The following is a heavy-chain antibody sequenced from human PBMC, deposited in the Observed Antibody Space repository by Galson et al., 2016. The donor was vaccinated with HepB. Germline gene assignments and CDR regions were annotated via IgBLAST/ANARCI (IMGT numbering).Heavy chain of an antibody. J-gene: IGHJ4*02. CDR1: GFTFSSYG. V-gene: IGHV3-30*19. CDR2: IWYDGSNK. Sequence: SLRLSCAASGFTFSSYGMHWVRQAPGKGLEWVAVIWYDGSNKYYADSVKGRFTISRDNSKNTLYLQMNSLRAEDTAVYYCARDYGDYGYYFDYWGQGTLVTVSS. D-gene: IGHD4-17*01. CDR3: ARDYGDYGYYFDY.